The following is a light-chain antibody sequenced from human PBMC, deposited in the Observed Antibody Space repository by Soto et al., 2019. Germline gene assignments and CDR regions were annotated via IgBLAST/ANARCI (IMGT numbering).Light chain of an antibody. CDR2: DVS. J-gene: IGLJ2*01. CDR3: SSYTTINTII. Sequence: QSALTQPASVSGSPGQSITISCTGTSSDIGSYDYISWFQQHPGKAPKFLIHDVSIRPSGVSFRFSGSKSGNPASLTISGLQTEDEAEYYCSSYTTINTIIFGRGTKVTVL. CDR1: SSDIGSYDY. V-gene: IGLV2-14*03.